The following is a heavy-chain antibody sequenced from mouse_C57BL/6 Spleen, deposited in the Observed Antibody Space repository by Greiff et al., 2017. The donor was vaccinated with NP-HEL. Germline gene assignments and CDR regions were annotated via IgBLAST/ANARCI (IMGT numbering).Heavy chain of an antibody. J-gene: IGHJ1*03. CDR3: ARDYDWYFDV. CDR2: LWSGGST. Sequence: QVQLQQSGPGLVQPSQSLSIPCTVSGFSLTSYGVHWVRQSPGKGLEWLGVLWSGGSTDYNAAFISRLSISKDNSKSQVFFKLNSLQADDTSIYYCARDYDWYFDVWGTGTTVTVSS. D-gene: IGHD2-4*01. V-gene: IGHV2-2*01. CDR1: GFSLTSYG.